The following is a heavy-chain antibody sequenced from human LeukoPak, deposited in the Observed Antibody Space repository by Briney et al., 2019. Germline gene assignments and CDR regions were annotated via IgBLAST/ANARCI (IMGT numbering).Heavy chain of an antibody. V-gene: IGHV3-23*01. CDR2: ISGSGGST. J-gene: IGHJ6*04. CDR1: GFTFSSYA. Sequence: GGSLRLSCAASGFTFSSYAMSWVRQAPGKGLEWVSAISGSGGSTYYADSVKGRFTISRDNSKNTLYLQMNSLKAVDTAVYYCAELGITMIGGVWGKGTTVTISS. D-gene: IGHD3-10*02. CDR3: AELGITMIGGV.